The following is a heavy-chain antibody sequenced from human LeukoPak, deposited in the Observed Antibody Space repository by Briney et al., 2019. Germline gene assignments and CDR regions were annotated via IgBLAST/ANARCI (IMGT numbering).Heavy chain of an antibody. CDR1: GFTFIRYA. CDR3: ARDDYSNYWGYYYMDV. J-gene: IGHJ6*03. Sequence: PGGSLRLSCAASGFTFIRYALSWVRQAPGKGLEGVSSISSSSSYIYYAASVKGGFTISRDKAKNSLYLQMNSLRAEDTAVYYCARDDYSNYWGYYYMDVWGKGNTVTVSS. D-gene: IGHD4-11*01. CDR2: ISSSSSYI. V-gene: IGHV3-21*01.